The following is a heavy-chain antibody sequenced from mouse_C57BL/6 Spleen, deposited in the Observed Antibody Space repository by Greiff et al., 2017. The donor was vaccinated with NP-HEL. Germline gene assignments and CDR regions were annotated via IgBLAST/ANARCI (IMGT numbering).Heavy chain of an antibody. J-gene: IGHJ4*01. V-gene: IGHV1-81*01. CDR2: IYPRSGNT. Sequence: QVHVKQSGAELARPGASVKLSCKASGYTFTSYGISWVKQRTGQGLEWIGEIYPRSGNTYYNEKFKGKATLTADKSSSTAYMGLRSLTSEDSAVYFCARGEDGYAMDYWGQGTSVTVSS. CDR3: ARGEDGYAMDY. CDR1: GYTFTSYG.